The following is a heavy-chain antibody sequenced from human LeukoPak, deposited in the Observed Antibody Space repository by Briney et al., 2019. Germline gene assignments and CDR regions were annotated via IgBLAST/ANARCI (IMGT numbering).Heavy chain of an antibody. Sequence: GGSLRLSCAASGCTVSSKYTSWVRHPPGQGLGWVSFIYSGGSTYYTDSMKGRFTISRDDSKTTLYLQMNSLRVEDTAVYYCARDRARAYCGGNCYPYFDYWGQGILVTVSS. D-gene: IGHD2-21*02. CDR2: IYSGGST. J-gene: IGHJ4*02. CDR3: ARDRARAYCGGNCYPYFDY. CDR1: GCTVSSKY. V-gene: IGHV3-53*01.